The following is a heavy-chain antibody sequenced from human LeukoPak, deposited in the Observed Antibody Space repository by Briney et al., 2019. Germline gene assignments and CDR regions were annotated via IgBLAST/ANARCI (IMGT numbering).Heavy chain of an antibody. CDR1: GGSFSGYY. Sequence: ETLSLTCAVYGGSFSGYYWSWIRQPPGKGLXXXGEINHSGSTNYNPSLKSRVTISVDTSKNQFSLKLSSVTAADTAVYYCASGYSSSWYYFDYWGQGTLVTVSS. CDR2: INHSGST. J-gene: IGHJ4*02. V-gene: IGHV4-34*01. D-gene: IGHD6-13*01. CDR3: ASGYSSSWYYFDY.